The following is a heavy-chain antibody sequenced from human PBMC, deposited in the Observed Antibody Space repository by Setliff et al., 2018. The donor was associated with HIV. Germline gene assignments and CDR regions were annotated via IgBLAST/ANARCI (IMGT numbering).Heavy chain of an antibody. CDR1: GGSIGSGGFY. V-gene: IGHV4-61*02. CDR3: ARGGGFWSGQLDF. D-gene: IGHD3-3*01. Sequence: SETLSLTCAVSGGSIGSGGFYWSWIRQAAGKGLEWIGRIYSSGSTTYNPSLKGRVTMSVDTSKNQISLKLSSVTAADTAVYYCARGGGFWSGQLDFWGQGTLVTVSS. CDR2: IYSSGST. J-gene: IGHJ4*02.